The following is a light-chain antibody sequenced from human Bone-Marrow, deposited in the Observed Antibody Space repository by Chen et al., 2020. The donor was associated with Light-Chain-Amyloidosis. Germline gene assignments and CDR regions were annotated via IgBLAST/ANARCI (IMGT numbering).Light chain of an antibody. CDR1: NIGSTS. Sequence: SSVRTQPSSVSVAPGQTATIARGGNNIGSTSVHRYQQTPGQAPLLVVYDDSDRPSGIPERLSGSNSGNTATLTISRVEAGDEADYYCQVWDRSSDRPVFGGGTKLTVL. CDR2: DDS. V-gene: IGLV3-21*02. CDR3: QVWDRSSDRPV. J-gene: IGLJ3*02.